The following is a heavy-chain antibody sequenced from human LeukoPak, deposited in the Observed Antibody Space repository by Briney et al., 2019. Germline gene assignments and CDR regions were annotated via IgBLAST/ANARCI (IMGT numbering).Heavy chain of an antibody. J-gene: IGHJ4*02. Sequence: GGSLRLSCAASGFTLSSYAMHWVRQAPGKGLEWVAVISYDGSNKYYADSVKGRFTISRDNSKNTLYLQMNSLRAEDTAVYYCARDRNNYGGNSAFGYWGQGTLVTVSS. CDR2: ISYDGSNK. CDR3: ARDRNNYGGNSAFGY. D-gene: IGHD4-23*01. CDR1: GFTLSSYA. V-gene: IGHV3-30*01.